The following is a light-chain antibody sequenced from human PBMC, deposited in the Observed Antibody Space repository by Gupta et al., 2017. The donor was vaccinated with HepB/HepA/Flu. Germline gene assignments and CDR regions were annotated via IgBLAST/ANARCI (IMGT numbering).Light chain of an antibody. J-gene: IGLJ1*01. Sequence: QSVLPQPPSASGTPGQRVTISCSGSTSNSGTNFVHWYQQLPGTAPKLLIYKDNQRPSGVPDRFSGAKSGTSASLAISGLRSEDEADYYCGTWDDSLSGQVFGSGTKVTVL. CDR3: GTWDDSLSGQV. V-gene: IGLV1-47*01. CDR2: KDN. CDR1: TSNSGTNF.